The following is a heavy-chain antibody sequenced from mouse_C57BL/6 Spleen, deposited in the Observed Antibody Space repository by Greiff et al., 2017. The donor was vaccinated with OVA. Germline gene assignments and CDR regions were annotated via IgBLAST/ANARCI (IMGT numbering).Heavy chain of an antibody. CDR2: ISGGGGNT. CDR3: ARHPRYDYDDGGFAY. Sequence: EVKLVESGGGLVKTGGSLKLSCAASGFTFSSYTMSWVRQTPEKRLEWVATISGGGGNTYYPDSVKGRFTISRDNAKNTLYLQMSSLRSEDTALYYCARHPRYDYDDGGFAYWGQGTLVTVSA. V-gene: IGHV5-9*01. D-gene: IGHD2-4*01. J-gene: IGHJ3*01. CDR1: GFTFSSYT.